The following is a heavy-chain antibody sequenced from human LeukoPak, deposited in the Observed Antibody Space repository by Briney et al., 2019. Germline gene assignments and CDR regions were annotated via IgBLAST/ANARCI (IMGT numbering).Heavy chain of an antibody. CDR1: GFSLSTSGMC. J-gene: IGHJ4*02. V-gene: IGHV2-70*11. Sequence: SGPALVQPTQPLTLTCTFSGFSLSTSGMCVSWIRQPPGKALEWLARIDWDDDKYYSTSLKTRLTISKDTSKNQVVLTMTNMDPVDTATYYCARISQSGSSLDYWGQGTLVTVSS. D-gene: IGHD1-26*01. CDR2: IDWDDDK. CDR3: ARISQSGSSLDY.